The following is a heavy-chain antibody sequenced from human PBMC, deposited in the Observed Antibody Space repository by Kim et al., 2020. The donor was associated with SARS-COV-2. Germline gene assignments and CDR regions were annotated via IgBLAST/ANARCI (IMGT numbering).Heavy chain of an antibody. J-gene: IGHJ6*02. CDR3: ARAPYSRSWVMNGMDV. V-gene: IGHV3-21*01. D-gene: IGHD6-13*01. Sequence: SVKGRFTNSRDNAKNSLYLQMNSLRAEDTAVYYCARAPYSRSWVMNGMDVWGQGTTVTVSS.